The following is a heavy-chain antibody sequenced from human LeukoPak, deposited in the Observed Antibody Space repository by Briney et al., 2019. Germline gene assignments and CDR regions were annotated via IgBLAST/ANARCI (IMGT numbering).Heavy chain of an antibody. CDR3: ACSPRDDFWSGYPIR. CDR1: GFTFSSYA. CDR2: ISYDGSNK. D-gene: IGHD3-3*01. V-gene: IGHV3-30-3*01. Sequence: PGGSLRLSCAASGFTFSSYAMHWVRQAPGKGLEWVVVISYDGSNKYYADSVKGRFTISRDNSKNTLYLQMNSLRAEDTAVYYCACSPRDDFWSGYPIRWGQGTLVTVSS. J-gene: IGHJ4*02.